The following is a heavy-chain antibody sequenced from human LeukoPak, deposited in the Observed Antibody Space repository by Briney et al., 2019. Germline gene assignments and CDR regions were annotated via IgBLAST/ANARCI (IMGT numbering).Heavy chain of an antibody. CDR3: AISRVGRYYFDY. Sequence: SETLSLTCTVSGGSISSYYWSWIRQPPGKGLDWIGYIYYSGSTSYNPSHKSRVTISLDTSKNQFSLKLSSVTAADTAVYYCAISRVGRYYFDYWGQGTLVTVSS. CDR2: IYYSGST. V-gene: IGHV4-59*08. CDR1: GGSISSYY. J-gene: IGHJ4*02. D-gene: IGHD1-26*01.